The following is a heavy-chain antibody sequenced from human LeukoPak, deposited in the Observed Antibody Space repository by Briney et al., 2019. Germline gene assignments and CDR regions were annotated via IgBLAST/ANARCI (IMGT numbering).Heavy chain of an antibody. Sequence: SETLSLTYTVPGGSISSYYWSWIRQPPGKGLEWIGYIYNSGSTNYNPSLKSRVTISVDTSKNQFSLKLSSVTAADTAVYYCARGGAAPGAFDVWGQGTVVTASS. J-gene: IGHJ3*01. CDR3: ARGGAAPGAFDV. CDR1: GGSISSYY. CDR2: IYNSGST. V-gene: IGHV4-59*01. D-gene: IGHD2-15*01.